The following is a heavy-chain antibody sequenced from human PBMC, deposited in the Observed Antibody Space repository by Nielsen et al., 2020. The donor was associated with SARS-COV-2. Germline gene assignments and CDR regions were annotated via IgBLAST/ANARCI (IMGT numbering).Heavy chain of an antibody. CDR3: VKDPTYYDILTGYYYYYGMDV. CDR2: ISSNGGST. J-gene: IGHJ6*02. Sequence: VRQAPGKGLEYVSAISSNGGSTYYADSVKGRFTISRDNSKNTLYLQMSSLRAEDTAVYYCVKDPTYYDILTGYYYYYGMDVWGQGTTVTVSS. V-gene: IGHV3-64D*09. D-gene: IGHD3-9*01.